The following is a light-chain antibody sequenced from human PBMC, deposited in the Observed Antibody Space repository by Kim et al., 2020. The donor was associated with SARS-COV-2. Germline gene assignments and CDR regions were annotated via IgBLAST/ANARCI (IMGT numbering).Light chain of an antibody. CDR2: AAS. V-gene: IGKV1-39*01. CDR3: QQSYSTPPWT. CDR1: QSISRY. J-gene: IGKJ1*01. Sequence: SVGDRVTITCRTSQSISRYLNWYQQKSGTAPKLLSYAASSLQSGVPSRFSGSGSGTDFTLTISSLQPEDFATYYCQQSYSTPPWTFGQGTKVDIK.